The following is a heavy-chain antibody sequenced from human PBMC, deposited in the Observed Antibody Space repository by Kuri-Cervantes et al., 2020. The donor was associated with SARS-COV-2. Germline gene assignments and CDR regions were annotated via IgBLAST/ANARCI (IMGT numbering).Heavy chain of an antibody. J-gene: IGHJ4*02. D-gene: IGHD6-6*01. CDR3: ARAGRGQLADDDY. V-gene: IGHV3-30-3*01. Sequence: GESLKISCAASGFTFSSYAMHWVRQAPGKGLEWVAVISYDGSNKYYAGSVKGRFTISRDNSKNTLYLQMNSLRAEDTAVYYCARAGRGQLADDDYWGQGTLVTVSS. CDR2: ISYDGSNK. CDR1: GFTFSSYA.